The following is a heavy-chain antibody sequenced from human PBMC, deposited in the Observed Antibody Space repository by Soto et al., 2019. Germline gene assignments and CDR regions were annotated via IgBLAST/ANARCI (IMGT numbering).Heavy chain of an antibody. J-gene: IGHJ4*02. D-gene: IGHD3-10*01. CDR1: GFTFDDYA. CDR2: TSCGSGGI. Sequence: PGGSLRLSCAASGFTFDDYAMHWVRQAPGKGLEWVSSTSCGSGGIYYADSVKGRFTISRDNSKNTLYLQMKSLRAEDTAVYHCAKSGDYYTSGSYYDCWGQGTLVTVSS. V-gene: IGHV3-23*01. CDR3: AKSGDYYTSGSYYDC.